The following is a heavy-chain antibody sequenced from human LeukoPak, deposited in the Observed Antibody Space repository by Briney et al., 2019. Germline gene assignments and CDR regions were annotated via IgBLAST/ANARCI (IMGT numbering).Heavy chain of an antibody. V-gene: IGHV1-69*13. CDR1: GGTFSSYA. Sequence: SVKVSCKASGGTFSSYAISWVRQAPGQGLEWMGGIIPIFGTANYAQKFQGRVTITADESTSTAYMELSSLRSEDTAVYYCAREVLTKPTLDYWGQGTLVTVSS. D-gene: IGHD2-8*01. CDR3: AREVLTKPTLDY. J-gene: IGHJ4*02. CDR2: IIPIFGTA.